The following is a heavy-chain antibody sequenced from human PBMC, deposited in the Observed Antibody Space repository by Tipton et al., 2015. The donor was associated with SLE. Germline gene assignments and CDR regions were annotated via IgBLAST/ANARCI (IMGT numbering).Heavy chain of an antibody. CDR1: GGSISSGSYY. CDR3: AREGGESYLDY. J-gene: IGHJ4*02. D-gene: IGHD3-16*01. V-gene: IGHV4-61*09. Sequence: TLSLTCSVSGGSISSGSYYWTWIRQPAGKGLEWIGYIYTTGLTRNNPSLESRVTISVDTSKNQFSLKLSSVTAADTAVYYCAREGGESYLDYWGQGTLVTVSS. CDR2: IYTTGLT.